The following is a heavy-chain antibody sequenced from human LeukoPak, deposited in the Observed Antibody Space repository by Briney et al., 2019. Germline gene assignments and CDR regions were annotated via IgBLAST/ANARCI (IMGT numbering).Heavy chain of an antibody. Sequence: GASVKVSCKASGYTFTAYYMHWVRQAPGQGLDWMGWIKPNSGGTNYAQNLQGRVTMTRDTSISTAYMELSSLRSDDTAVYYCGLVTSGNWWFDPWGQGTLVTVSS. D-gene: IGHD1-20*01. J-gene: IGHJ5*02. V-gene: IGHV1-2*02. CDR1: GYTFTAYY. CDR3: GLVTSGNWWFDP. CDR2: IKPNSGGT.